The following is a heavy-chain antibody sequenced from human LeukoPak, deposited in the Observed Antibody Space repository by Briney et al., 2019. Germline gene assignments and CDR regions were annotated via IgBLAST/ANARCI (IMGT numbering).Heavy chain of an antibody. CDR2: IKPSNGDT. D-gene: IGHD1-26*01. CDR3: ASPPLSSAMYYAH. V-gene: IGHV1-2*02. CDR1: GYNFSGHY. Sequence: ASVKVSCKASGYNFSGHYMHWVRQAPGQGLEWMGWIKPSNGDTKYAQNFQGRVTITRDTSISTAYTELSSLRSDDTAVYYCASPPLSSAMYYAHWGQGTLVTVSS. J-gene: IGHJ4*02.